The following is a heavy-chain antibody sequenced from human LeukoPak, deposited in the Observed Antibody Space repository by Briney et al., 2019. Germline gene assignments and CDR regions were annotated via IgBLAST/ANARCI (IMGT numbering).Heavy chain of an antibody. CDR3: ARHSGIYGEFDS. J-gene: IGHJ4*02. CDR1: GGSISSSSYY. D-gene: IGHD1-20*01. CDR2: IYYSGST. Sequence: PSETLSLTCTVSGGSISSSSYYWGWIRQPPGKGLEWIGSIYYSGSTYYNPSLKSRVTISVDTSKNQFSLKLSSVTAAETAVYYCARHSGIYGEFDSWGQGTLVTVSS. V-gene: IGHV4-39*01.